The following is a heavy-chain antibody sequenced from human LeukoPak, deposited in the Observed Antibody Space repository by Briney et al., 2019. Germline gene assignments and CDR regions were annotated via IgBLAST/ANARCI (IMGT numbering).Heavy chain of an antibody. CDR3: AKRPSDYGDYVSYFDY. CDR2: ISDDGRSK. V-gene: IGHV3-30*18. CDR1: GFSFISYG. J-gene: IGHJ4*02. D-gene: IGHD4-17*01. Sequence: GGSLRLSCAASGFSFISYGMPWVRQAPGKGLEWVGVISDDGRSKDYADSVKGRLTISRDNSKDTLYLQMNSLRDEDTAVYYCAKRPSDYGDYVSYFDYWGQGTLVTVSS.